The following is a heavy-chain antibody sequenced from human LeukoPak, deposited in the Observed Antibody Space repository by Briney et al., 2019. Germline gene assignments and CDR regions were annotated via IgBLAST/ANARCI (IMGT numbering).Heavy chain of an antibody. CDR3: ARAEYYYDSSGYEN. CDR2: INPNSGGT. J-gene: IGHJ4*02. Sequence: GASVKVSCKASGYTFTGYYMHWVRRAPGQGLEWMGRINPNSGGTNYAQKFQGRVTMTRDTSISTAYMELSRLRSDDTAVYYCARAEYYYDSSGYENWGQGTLVTVSS. CDR1: GYTFTGYY. V-gene: IGHV1-2*06. D-gene: IGHD3-22*01.